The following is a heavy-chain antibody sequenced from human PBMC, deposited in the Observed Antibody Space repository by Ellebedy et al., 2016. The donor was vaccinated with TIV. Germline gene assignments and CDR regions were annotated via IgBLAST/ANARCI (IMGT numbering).Heavy chain of an antibody. CDR1: GYTFIDYG. J-gene: IGHJ3*02. CDR3: ARDRITMIVVVIRNPNDAFDI. D-gene: IGHD3-22*01. Sequence: AASVKVSCKSSGYTFIDYGISWVRQAPGQGLDWMGWVSAYSGNTNYADNLQGRVTMTTDTSTDTAYMELRSLRSDDTAVYDCARDRITMIVVVIRNPNDAFDIWGQGTMVTVSS. V-gene: IGHV1-18*01. CDR2: VSAYSGNT.